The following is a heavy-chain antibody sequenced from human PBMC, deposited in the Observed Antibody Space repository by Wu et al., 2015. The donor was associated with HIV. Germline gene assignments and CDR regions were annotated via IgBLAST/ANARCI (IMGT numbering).Heavy chain of an antibody. CDR3: AREEDGYNGVDY. D-gene: IGHD5-24*01. Sequence: QVHLVQSGAEVKKPGASVKVSCKVSGNTLTDVSIHWVRQAPGKGLEWMGGHDPEDLGTIYAQHFQGRVTMTEDTSTDTAYMELGSLNSEDTAVYYCAREEDGYNGVDYWGQGTLVTVSS. V-gene: IGHV1-24*01. CDR1: GNTLTDVS. CDR2: HDPEDLGT. J-gene: IGHJ4*02.